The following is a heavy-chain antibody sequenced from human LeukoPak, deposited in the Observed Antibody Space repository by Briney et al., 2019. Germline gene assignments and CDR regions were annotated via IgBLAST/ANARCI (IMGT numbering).Heavy chain of an antibody. CDR3: ARDRRRGYSGYDRDAFDI. CDR2: IKQDGSEK. V-gene: IGHV3-7*01. Sequence: PGGSLRLSCAASGFTFSSYWMSWVRQAPGKGLEWVANIKQDGSEKYYVDSVKGRFTISRDNAKNSLYLQMNSLRAEDTAVYYCARDRRRGYSGYDRDAFDIWGQGTMVTVSS. D-gene: IGHD5-12*01. CDR1: GFTFSSYW. J-gene: IGHJ3*02.